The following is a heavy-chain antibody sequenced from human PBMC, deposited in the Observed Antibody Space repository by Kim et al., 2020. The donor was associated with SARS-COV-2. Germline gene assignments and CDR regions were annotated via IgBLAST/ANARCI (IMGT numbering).Heavy chain of an antibody. V-gene: IGHV3-9*01. CDR3: AKVPIPYYDSSGYYFDY. J-gene: IGHJ4*02. CDR1: GFTFGDYA. D-gene: IGHD3-22*01. CDR2: ISWNSGSI. Sequence: GGSLRLSCAASGFTFGDYAMHWVRQAPGKGLEWVSGISWNSGSIGYADSVKGRFTISRDNAKNSLYLQMNSLRAEDTALYYCAKVPIPYYDSSGYYFDYWGQGTLVTVSS.